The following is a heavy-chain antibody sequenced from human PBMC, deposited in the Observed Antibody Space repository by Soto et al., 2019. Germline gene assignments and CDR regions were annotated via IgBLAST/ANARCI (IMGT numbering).Heavy chain of an antibody. Sequence: EAHLVESGGGLVQPGRSRRLSCAASGFTFSSYAFNWVRQAPGKGLEWISYISVGSGSIFYADSVKGRFTSSRDDAQNSLYLQMNTLRDDDTAIYFCVRDDKWAFDIWGQGTTVIVSS. CDR2: ISVGSGSI. D-gene: IGHD1-26*01. CDR3: VRDDKWAFDI. CDR1: GFTFSSYA. J-gene: IGHJ3*02. V-gene: IGHV3-48*02.